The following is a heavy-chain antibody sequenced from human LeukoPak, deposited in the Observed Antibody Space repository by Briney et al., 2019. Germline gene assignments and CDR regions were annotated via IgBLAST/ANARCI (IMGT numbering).Heavy chain of an antibody. D-gene: IGHD3-10*01. CDR2: IDYSGSI. CDR1: GGSISSSSYY. J-gene: IGHJ5*02. Sequence: SDTLSLTCTVSGGSISSSSYYWGWIRQPPGKGLERIGRIDYSGSIYYNPSLNTRVPISVDRSKNQFSLKLSSLHAADTANYYCARHYFALLWFGELGPVVYWFDPWGEGTLVTVPS. CDR3: ARHYFALLWFGELGPVVYWFDP. V-gene: IGHV4-39*01.